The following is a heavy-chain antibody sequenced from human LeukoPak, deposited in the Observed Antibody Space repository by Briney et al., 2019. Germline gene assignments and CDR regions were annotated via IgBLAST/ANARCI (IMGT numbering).Heavy chain of an antibody. J-gene: IGHJ3*02. D-gene: IGHD2-8*01. V-gene: IGHV3-21*01. Sequence: PGGSLRLSCAASGFTFSSHDMNWVRQAPGKGLEWVSSITTATSSYIYYADSVKGRFTISRDDAKNSLYLQMDSLRAEDTAVYYCARTKVADAFDIWGQGTMVTVSS. CDR2: ITTATSSYI. CDR3: ARTKVADAFDI. CDR1: GFTFSSHD.